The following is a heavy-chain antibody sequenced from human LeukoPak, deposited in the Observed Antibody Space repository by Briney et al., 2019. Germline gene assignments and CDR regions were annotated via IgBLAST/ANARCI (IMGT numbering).Heavy chain of an antibody. Sequence: SETLSLTCTVSGGSISSYYWSWIRQPPGKGLEWIGYIYYSGSTNYNPSLKSRVTISVDTSKNQFSLKLSSVTAADTAVYYCARTLWNVSYFDYWGQGTLVTVSS. CDR1: GGSISSYY. V-gene: IGHV4-59*08. D-gene: IGHD1-1*01. CDR2: IYYSGST. CDR3: ARTLWNVSYFDY. J-gene: IGHJ4*02.